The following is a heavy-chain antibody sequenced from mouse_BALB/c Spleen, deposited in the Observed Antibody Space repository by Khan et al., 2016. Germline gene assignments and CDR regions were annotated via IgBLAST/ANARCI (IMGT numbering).Heavy chain of an antibody. CDR1: GYSITSNYA. V-gene: IGHV3-2*02. CDR3: ARCGGLRGTYYYAMDY. D-gene: IGHD1-1*01. Sequence: EVELVESGPGLVKPSQSLSLTCTVTGYSITSNYAWNWIRQFPGNKLEWMGYITYSGGTSYNPSLKSRISITRDTSKNQFFLQLHSVTTEDTATYYWARCGGLRGTYYYAMDYWGQGTSVTVSS. J-gene: IGHJ4*01. CDR2: ITYSGGT.